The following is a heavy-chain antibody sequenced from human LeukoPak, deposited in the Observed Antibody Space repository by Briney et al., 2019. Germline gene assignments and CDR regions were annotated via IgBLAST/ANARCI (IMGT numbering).Heavy chain of an antibody. V-gene: IGHV3-30*02. CDR1: GFTFSSYG. CDR3: AKKYDSSGYYPGYFDY. J-gene: IGHJ4*02. D-gene: IGHD3-22*01. Sequence: GGSLRLSCAASGFTFSSYGMHWVRQAPGKGLEWVAFIRYDGSNKYYADSVKGRFTISRDNSKNTLYLQMDSLRAEDTAVYYCAKKYDSSGYYPGYFDYWGQGTLVTVSS. CDR2: IRYDGSNK.